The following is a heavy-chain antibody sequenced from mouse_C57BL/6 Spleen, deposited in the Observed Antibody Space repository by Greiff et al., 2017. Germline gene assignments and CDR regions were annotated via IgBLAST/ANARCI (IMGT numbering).Heavy chain of an antibody. CDR1: GYTFTSYW. CDR2: IYPGSGST. CDR3: ARRFYYGSSLYFDV. J-gene: IGHJ1*03. V-gene: IGHV1-55*01. Sequence: VQLQQPGAELVKPGASVKMSCKASGYTFTSYWITWVKQRPGQGLEWIGDIYPGSGSTNYNEKFKSKATLTVDTSSSTAYMQLSSLTSEDSAVYYCARRFYYGSSLYFDVWGTGTTVTVSS. D-gene: IGHD1-1*01.